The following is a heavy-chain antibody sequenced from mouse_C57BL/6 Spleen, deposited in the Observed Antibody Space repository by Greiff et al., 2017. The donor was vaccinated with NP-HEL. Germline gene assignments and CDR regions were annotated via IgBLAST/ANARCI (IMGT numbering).Heavy chain of an antibody. CDR1: GYTFTSYW. V-gene: IGHV1-59*01. J-gene: IGHJ4*01. CDR2: IDPSDSYP. CDR3: ARQLRLGAMDY. D-gene: IGHD3-2*02. Sequence: VQLQQPGAELVRPGTSVKLSCKASGYTFTSYWMHWVKQRPGQGLEWIGVIDPSDSYPNYNQKFKGKATLTVDTSSSTAYMQLSSLTSEDSAVYYCARQLRLGAMDYWGQGTSVTVSS.